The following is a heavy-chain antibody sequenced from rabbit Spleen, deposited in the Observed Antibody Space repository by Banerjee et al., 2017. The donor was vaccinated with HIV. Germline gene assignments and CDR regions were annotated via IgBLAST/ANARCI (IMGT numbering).Heavy chain of an antibody. V-gene: IGHV1S45*01. CDR2: IDTVSGVTT. Sequence: QEQLEESGGDLVKPEGSLTLTCTASGFSFSSSYWICWVRQAPGKGLEWIGCIDTVSGVTTYYASWTKGRFTISKTSSTTMTLQMTSLTAADTATYLCARDGSGFGYFTLWGPGTLVTVS. J-gene: IGHJ4*01. D-gene: IGHD3-1*01. CDR3: ARDGSGFGYFTL. CDR1: GFSFSSSYW.